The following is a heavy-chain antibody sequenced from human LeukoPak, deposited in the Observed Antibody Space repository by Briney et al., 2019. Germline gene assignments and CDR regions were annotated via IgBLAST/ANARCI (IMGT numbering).Heavy chain of an antibody. D-gene: IGHD3-22*01. CDR2: IYSDGSKQ. CDR3: AKDVRSGYFDY. CDR1: GFIFNNYG. V-gene: IGHV3-33*06. Sequence: GGSLRLSCAASGFIFNNYGMHWVRQATGSGLEWVAVIYSDGSKQNYADSVKGRFTISRDDSKNTVYLQMNSLRADDTAVYYCAKDVRSGYFDYWGQGTLVTVSS. J-gene: IGHJ4*02.